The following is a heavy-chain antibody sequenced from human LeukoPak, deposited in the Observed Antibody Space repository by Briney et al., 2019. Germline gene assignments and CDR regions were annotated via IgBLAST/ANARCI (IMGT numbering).Heavy chain of an antibody. CDR1: GGSISSGDYY. J-gene: IGHJ4*02. V-gene: IGHV4-30-4*01. D-gene: IGHD6-13*01. Sequence: SETLSLTCTVSGGSISSGDYYWTWIRQPPGKGLEWFAFIYNSGSSYYNPSLQSRLTISVDTSNNQFSLRLSSVTAADTAVYYCARGLGSSWYGDWGQGILVTVSS. CDR3: ARGLGSSWYGD. CDR2: IYNSGSS.